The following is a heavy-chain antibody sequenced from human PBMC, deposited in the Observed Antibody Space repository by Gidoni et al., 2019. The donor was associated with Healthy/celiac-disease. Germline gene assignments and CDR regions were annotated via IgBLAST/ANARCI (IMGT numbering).Heavy chain of an antibody. CDR3: ARDGRYYGSGSYTYFDY. CDR1: GFTVSSNY. CDR2: IYSGGST. D-gene: IGHD3-10*01. J-gene: IGHJ4*02. V-gene: IGHV3-53*01. Sequence: EVQLVESGGGLIQPGGSLRLSCAASGFTVSSNYMSWVRQAPGKGLEWVSVIYSGGSTYYADSVKGRFTISRDNSKNTLYLQMNSLRAEDTAVYYCARDGRYYGSGSYTYFDYWGQGTLVTVSS.